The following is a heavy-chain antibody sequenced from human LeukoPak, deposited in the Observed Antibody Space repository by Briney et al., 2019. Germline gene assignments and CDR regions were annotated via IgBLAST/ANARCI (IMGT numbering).Heavy chain of an antibody. D-gene: IGHD5-12*01. CDR1: GYTFNRYG. CDR2: ISGYNGNT. Sequence: ASVKVSCKASGYTFNRYGITWVRQAPGQGLEWMGWISGYNGNTNYAQKLQGRVTMATDTSTGTAYMGLRSLRSDDTAMYYCARDYGYGVTVMISDDYWGQGTLVTVSS. V-gene: IGHV1-18*01. CDR3: ARDYGYGVTVMISDDY. J-gene: IGHJ4*02.